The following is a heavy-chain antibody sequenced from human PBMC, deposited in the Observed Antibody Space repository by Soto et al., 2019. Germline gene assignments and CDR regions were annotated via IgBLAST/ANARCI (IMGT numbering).Heavy chain of an antibody. Sequence: PETLSHTCTVSGGSISSYYWSWIRQPPEKGLEWIGYIYYSGSTNYNPSLKSRVTISVDTSKNQFSLKLSSVTAADTAVYYCARDGEQQLVRWLWSHDHYDLLDVPSQGTTVTVSS. D-gene: IGHD6-13*01. CDR2: IYYSGST. V-gene: IGHV4-59*01. J-gene: IGHJ6*02. CDR3: ARDGEQQLVRWLWSHDHYDLLDV. CDR1: GGSISSYY.